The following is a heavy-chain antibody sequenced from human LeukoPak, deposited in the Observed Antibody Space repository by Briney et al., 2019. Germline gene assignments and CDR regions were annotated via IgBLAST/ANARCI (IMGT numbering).Heavy chain of an antibody. CDR1: GFTFSSYA. J-gene: IGHJ4*02. V-gene: IGHV3-23*01. CDR3: AKVDSGIVATGSPYFDY. Sequence: GRSLRLSCAASGFTFSSYAMHWVRQAPGKGLEWVSSLSGSGGSTYHADSVKGRFTISRDNSKNTLYLQINSLRAEDTAVYYCAKVDSGIVATGSPYFDYWGQGTLVTVSS. D-gene: IGHD6-13*01. CDR2: LSGSGGST.